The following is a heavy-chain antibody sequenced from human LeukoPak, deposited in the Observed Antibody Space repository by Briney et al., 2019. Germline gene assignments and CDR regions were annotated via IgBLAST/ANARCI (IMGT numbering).Heavy chain of an antibody. J-gene: IGHJ5*02. D-gene: IGHD6-19*01. CDR1: GGTFSSYA. Sequence: SVKVSCKASGGTFSSYAISWVRQAPGQGLEWMGRIIPIFGTANYAQKFQGRVTMTRDTSTSTVYMELSSLRSEDTAVYYCARTYSSGLFDPWGQGTLVTVSS. V-gene: IGHV1-69*05. CDR3: ARTYSSGLFDP. CDR2: IIPIFGTA.